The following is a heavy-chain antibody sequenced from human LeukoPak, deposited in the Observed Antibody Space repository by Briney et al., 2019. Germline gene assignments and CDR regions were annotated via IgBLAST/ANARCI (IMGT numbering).Heavy chain of an antibody. CDR3: ASLLTTVTTEYFQH. Sequence: PGGSLRLSCAASGFTFSSYSMNWVRQAPWKGLEWVSSISSSSSYIYHADSVKGRFTISRDNAKNSLYLQMNSLRAEDTAVYSCASLLTTVTTEYFQHWGQGTLVTVSS. D-gene: IGHD4-17*01. CDR1: GFTFSSYS. J-gene: IGHJ1*01. CDR2: ISSSSSYI. V-gene: IGHV3-21*01.